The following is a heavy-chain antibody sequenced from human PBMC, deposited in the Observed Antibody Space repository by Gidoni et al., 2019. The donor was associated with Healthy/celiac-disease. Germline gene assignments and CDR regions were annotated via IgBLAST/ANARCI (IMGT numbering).Heavy chain of an antibody. Sequence: QVQLVESGGGVVQPGRSLRLSCAASGFTFSSYGMHWVRQAPGKGLEWVAVIWYDGSNKYYADSVKGRFTISRDNSKNTLYLQMNSLRAEDTAVYYCARGGGYSSSLYYFDYWGQGTLVTVSS. CDR2: IWYDGSNK. V-gene: IGHV3-33*01. CDR1: GFTFSSYG. J-gene: IGHJ4*02. D-gene: IGHD6-13*01. CDR3: ARGGGYSSSLYYFDY.